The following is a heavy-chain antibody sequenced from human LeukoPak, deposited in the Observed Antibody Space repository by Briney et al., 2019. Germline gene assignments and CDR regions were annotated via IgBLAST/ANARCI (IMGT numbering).Heavy chain of an antibody. D-gene: IGHD2-2*01. J-gene: IGHJ4*02. CDR3: ARIAPIVVVPAALYFDY. Sequence: SETLSLTCTVSGGSISSYYWSWIRQPPGKGLEWIGEINHSGSTSYNPSLKSRVTVSVDTSKSQFSLNLSSVTAADTAVYYCARIAPIVVVPAALYFDYWGQGTLVTVSS. V-gene: IGHV4-34*01. CDR2: INHSGST. CDR1: GGSISSYY.